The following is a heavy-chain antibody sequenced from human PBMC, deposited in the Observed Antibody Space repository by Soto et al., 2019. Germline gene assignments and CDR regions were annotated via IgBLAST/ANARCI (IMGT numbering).Heavy chain of an antibody. CDR2: ISAYNGNT. CDR3: ARDYDILTGLNWFDP. D-gene: IGHD3-9*01. J-gene: IGHJ5*02. Sequence: ASVKVSCKAFGYSFTRYYINWVRQAPGQGLEWMGWISAYNGNTHYEEKLQGRVTMTTDTSTSTAYMELRSLRSDDTAVYYCARDYDILTGLNWFDPWGQGTLVTVSS. CDR1: GYSFTRYY. V-gene: IGHV1-18*01.